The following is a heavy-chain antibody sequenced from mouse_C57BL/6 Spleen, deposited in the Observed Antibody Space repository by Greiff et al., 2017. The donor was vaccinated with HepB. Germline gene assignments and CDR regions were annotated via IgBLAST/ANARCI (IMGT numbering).Heavy chain of an antibody. J-gene: IGHJ1*03. D-gene: IGHD1-1*01. CDR3: ARRREYYGSSYEDYWYFDV. Sequence: EVQLQQSGPELVKPGASVKISCKASGYTFTDYYMNWVKQSHGKSLEWIGDINPNNGGTSYNQKFKGKATLTVDKSSSTAYMELRSLTSEDSAVYYCARRREYYGSSYEDYWYFDVWGTGTTVTVSS. CDR2: INPNNGGT. CDR1: GYTFTDYY. V-gene: IGHV1-26*01.